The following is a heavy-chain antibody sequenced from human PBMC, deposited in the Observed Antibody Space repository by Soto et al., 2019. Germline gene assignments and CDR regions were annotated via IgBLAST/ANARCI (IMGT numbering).Heavy chain of an antibody. Sequence: GGTLRLSCAASGFTLTSNGTPGMLNAPGKGPEWVAVISYDGSKKYYEDSVKGRFTISRVKSKTTLYLQMNILRAEDTAVYYCARDTIAVAGKPPDSWGQGTMVTVSS. J-gene: IGHJ4*02. CDR2: ISYDGSKK. CDR1: GFTLTSNG. D-gene: IGHD6-19*01. CDR3: ARDTIAVAGKPPDS. V-gene: IGHV3-30*03.